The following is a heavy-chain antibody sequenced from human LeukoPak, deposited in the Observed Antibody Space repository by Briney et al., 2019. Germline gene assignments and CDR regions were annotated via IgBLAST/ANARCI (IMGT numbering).Heavy chain of an antibody. CDR1: GFDFNNYN. V-gene: IGHV3-7*01. J-gene: IGHJ4*02. CDR3: VRRYMATSAEDFDH. D-gene: IGHD5-24*01. Sequence: GGSLRLSCAASGFDFNNYNMNWVRQAPGKGLEWVANIKQDGSEIYYVGSVEGRFTISRDNAKNSLYLQMNSLRADDTAVYYCVRRYMATSAEDFDHWGRGTLVTVSS. CDR2: IKQDGSEI.